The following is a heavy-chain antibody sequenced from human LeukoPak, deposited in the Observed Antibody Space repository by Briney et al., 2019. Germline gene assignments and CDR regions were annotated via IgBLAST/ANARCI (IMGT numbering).Heavy chain of an antibody. V-gene: IGHV4-39*07. CDR3: ARGVLPGAFDI. Sequence: PSETLSLTCTVSGGSISSSNYYWGWIRQPPGKGLEWIGSLYSSGNTYYNPSLKSRVTISVDSSKNQFSLKLSSVTAADTAVYYCARGVLPGAFDIWGQGTMVTVSS. D-gene: IGHD6-6*01. CDR1: GGSISSSNYY. J-gene: IGHJ3*02. CDR2: LYSSGNT.